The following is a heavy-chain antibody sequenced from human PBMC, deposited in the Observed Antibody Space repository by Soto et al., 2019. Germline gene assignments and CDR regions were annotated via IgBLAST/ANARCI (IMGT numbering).Heavy chain of an antibody. V-gene: IGHV1-69*06. D-gene: IGHD3-22*01. CDR2: IIPIFGTA. J-gene: IGHJ6*02. Sequence: SVKVSCKASGCTFSSYAISCVRQAPGQVLEWMGGIIPIFGTANYAQKFQGRVTITADKSTSTAYMELSSLRSEDTAVYYCAHSPGDYYDSSGYRNYGMDVWGQGTTVTVSS. CDR1: GCTFSSYA. CDR3: AHSPGDYYDSSGYRNYGMDV.